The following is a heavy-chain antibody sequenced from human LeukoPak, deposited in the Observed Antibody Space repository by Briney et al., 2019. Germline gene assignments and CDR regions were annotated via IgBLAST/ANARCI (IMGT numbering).Heavy chain of an antibody. J-gene: IGHJ4*02. CDR2: IYYSGNT. V-gene: IGHV4-39*01. CDR1: GGSISSSRYY. CDR3: ATQIILTGTASYYFDY. D-gene: IGHD1-20*01. Sequence: SETLSLTCTVSGGSISSSRYYWGWIRQPPGKGLEWIGGIYYSGNTYYNPSLKSRVTISVDTSKNQFSLKLSSVTAADTAIYYCATQIILTGTASYYFDYWGQGTLVTVSS.